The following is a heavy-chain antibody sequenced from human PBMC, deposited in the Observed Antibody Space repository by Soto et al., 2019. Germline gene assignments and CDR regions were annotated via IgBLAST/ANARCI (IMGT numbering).Heavy chain of an antibody. V-gene: IGHV1-69*02. CDR2: IIPILGIA. J-gene: IGHJ3*02. Sequence: QVQLVQSGAEVKKPGSSVKVSCKASGGTFSSYTISWVRQAPGQGLEWMGRIIPILGIANYAQKFQGRVTINADKSTSTAYMELSSLRSEDTAVYYCARSGLSCYTAGDAFDIWGQGTMVTVSS. D-gene: IGHD2-15*01. CDR3: ARSGLSCYTAGDAFDI. CDR1: GGTFSSYT.